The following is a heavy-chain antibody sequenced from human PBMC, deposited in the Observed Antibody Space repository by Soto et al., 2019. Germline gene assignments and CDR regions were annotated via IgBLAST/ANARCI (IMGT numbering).Heavy chain of an antibody. CDR1: GYTFTSYG. CDR3: AGGSDIAVAGLSAY. V-gene: IGHV1-18*01. CDR2: ISTYNDNT. J-gene: IGHJ4*02. D-gene: IGHD6-19*01. Sequence: QVQLVQSGAEVKKPGASVKVSCKASGYTFTSYGINWVRQAPGQGLEWMGWISTYNDNTYYAQKFQGRVTMTTDTAASKADTELTSLTSDNTAVYYCAGGSDIAVAGLSAYWGQGTLVTVSS.